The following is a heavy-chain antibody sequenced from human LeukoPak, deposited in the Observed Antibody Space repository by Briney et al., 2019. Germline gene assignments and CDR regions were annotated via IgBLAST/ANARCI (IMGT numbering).Heavy chain of an antibody. D-gene: IGHD6-13*01. CDR3: AKIAAPGSWYFDY. Sequence: SETLSLTCAVYDGSFSAYYWSWIRQPPGKGLEWIGEINHSGSTNYNPSLKSRVTISVDTSKNQFSLKLSSVTAADTAVYYCAKIAAPGSWYFDYWGQGTLVTVSS. J-gene: IGHJ4*02. CDR2: INHSGST. CDR1: DGSFSAYY. V-gene: IGHV4-34*01.